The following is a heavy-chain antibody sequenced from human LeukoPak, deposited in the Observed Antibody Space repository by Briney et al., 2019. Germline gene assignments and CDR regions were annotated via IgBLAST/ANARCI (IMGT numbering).Heavy chain of an antibody. J-gene: IGHJ4*02. D-gene: IGHD3-10*01. CDR2: ISGSGGST. Sequence: GGSLRLSCAASGFTFSSYAMSWVRQAPGKGLEWVSAISGSGGSTYYADSVKGRFTISRDNAKNSLYLQMNSLRAEDTAVYYCARGNHKLLWFGETIDYWGQGTLVTVSS. CDR3: ARGNHKLLWFGETIDY. V-gene: IGHV3-23*01. CDR1: GFTFSSYA.